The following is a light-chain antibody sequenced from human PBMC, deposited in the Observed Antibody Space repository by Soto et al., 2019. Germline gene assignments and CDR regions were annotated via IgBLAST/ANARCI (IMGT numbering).Light chain of an antibody. CDR3: ATWDDKLNGPV. CDR1: SSNIGSNT. CDR2: SND. J-gene: IGLJ2*01. V-gene: IGLV1-44*01. Sequence: QSVLTQPPSVSGTPGQRVTISCSGDSSNIGSNTVHWYQQLPGTAPKLLIYSNDQRHSGVPDRFSGSKSGPSASLAISGLQSEDEADYYCATWDDKLNGPVFCGGTKLTVL.